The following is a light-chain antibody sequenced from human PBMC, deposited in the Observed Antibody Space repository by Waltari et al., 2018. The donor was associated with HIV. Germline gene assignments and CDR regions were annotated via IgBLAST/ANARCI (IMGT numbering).Light chain of an antibody. Sequence: QSALTQPASVSGSPGQSITISCTGTSSDVGGYNYVSWYQQHPGKAPKLMIYDVTNRPSGVSNLFSGSKSGNTASLTISGLQAEDEADYYCSSYTSSNTDVFGTGTKVTVL. CDR2: DVT. CDR3: SSYTSSNTDV. J-gene: IGLJ1*01. CDR1: SSDVGGYNY. V-gene: IGLV2-14*01.